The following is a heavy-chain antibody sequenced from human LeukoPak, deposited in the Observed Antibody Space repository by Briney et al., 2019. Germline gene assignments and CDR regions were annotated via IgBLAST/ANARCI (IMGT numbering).Heavy chain of an antibody. V-gene: IGHV3-11*04. CDR2: ISSSGSTI. CDR1: GFTFSDYY. CDR3: ARVGGYSSGWYADYYYYMDV. Sequence: GGSLRLSCAASGFTFSDYYMSWIRQAPGKGLEWVSYISSSGSTIYYADSVKGRFTISRDNAKNSLYLQMNSLRAEDTAVYYCARVGGYSSGWYADYYYYMDVWGKGTTVTVSS. D-gene: IGHD6-19*01. J-gene: IGHJ6*03.